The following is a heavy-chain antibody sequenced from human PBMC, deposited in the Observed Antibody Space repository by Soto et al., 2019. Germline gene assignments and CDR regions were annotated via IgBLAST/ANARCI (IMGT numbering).Heavy chain of an antibody. D-gene: IGHD3-16*02. CDR2: ISYDGSNK. V-gene: IGHV3-30*03. CDR3: ATIMITFGGVIAHDAFDI. J-gene: IGHJ3*02. CDR1: GFTFSSYG. Sequence: GGSLRLSCAASGFTFSSYGMHWVRQAPGKGLEWVAVISYDGSNKYYADSVKGRFTISRDNSKNTLYLQMNSLRAEDTAVYYCATIMITFGGVIAHDAFDIWGQGTMVTVSS.